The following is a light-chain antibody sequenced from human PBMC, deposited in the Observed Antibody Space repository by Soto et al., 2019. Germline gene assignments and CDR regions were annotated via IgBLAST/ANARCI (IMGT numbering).Light chain of an antibody. CDR1: QTVTNTY. J-gene: IGKJ1*01. CDR2: GAS. V-gene: IGKV3-20*01. CDR3: QQYGSSPWT. Sequence: EIVLTQSPGTLSVSPWERATLSCRASQTVTNTYLAWYRQKPGQTPRLLIYGASSRATGIPDRFSGSGSGTDFTLTISRLEPEDFAVYYCQQYGSSPWTFGQGTKVDIK.